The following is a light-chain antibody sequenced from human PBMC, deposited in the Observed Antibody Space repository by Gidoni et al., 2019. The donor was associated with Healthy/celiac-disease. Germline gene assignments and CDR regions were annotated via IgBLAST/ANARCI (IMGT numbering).Light chain of an antibody. Sequence: VMTQSPDSLAVSLGERATINCKSSQSVLYSSNNKNYLAWYQQKPGQPPKLLIYWASTRESGVPDRFSGSGSGTDFTLTISSLQAEDVAVYYCRQYYSTPLTFGPGTKVDIK. J-gene: IGKJ3*01. CDR3: RQYYSTPLT. CDR1: QSVLYSSNNKNY. CDR2: WAS. V-gene: IGKV4-1*01.